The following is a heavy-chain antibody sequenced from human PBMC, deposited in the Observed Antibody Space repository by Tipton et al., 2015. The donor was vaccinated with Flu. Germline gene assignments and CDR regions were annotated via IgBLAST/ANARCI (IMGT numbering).Heavy chain of an antibody. CDR2: IYYSGST. CDR1: GGSISSGSFY. V-gene: IGHV4-31*03. D-gene: IGHD4-17*01. J-gene: IGHJ4*02. CDR3: ARGYGDPPIDY. Sequence: TLSLTCTVSGGSISSGSFYWNWIRQYPGKGLEWIGYIYYSGSTYYNPSLKSRVTISIDTSKNQFSLNLTSVTAADTAVYYCARGYGDPPIDYWGQGTLVTVSS.